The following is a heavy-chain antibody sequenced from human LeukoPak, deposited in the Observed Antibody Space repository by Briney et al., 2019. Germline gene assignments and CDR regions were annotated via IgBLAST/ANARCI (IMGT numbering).Heavy chain of an antibody. Sequence: GGSLRLSCAVSGFTLSIYGMSWVRQAPGKGLEWVSVISGSGDNTYYADSVKGRFTISRDNSKTTLYLQMNSLRAEDTAVYYCAKDKMYSDFWSGHDAFDIWGQGTMVTVSS. CDR3: AKDKMYSDFWSGHDAFDI. D-gene: IGHD3-3*01. CDR2: ISGSGDNT. J-gene: IGHJ3*02. CDR1: GFTLSIYG. V-gene: IGHV3-23*01.